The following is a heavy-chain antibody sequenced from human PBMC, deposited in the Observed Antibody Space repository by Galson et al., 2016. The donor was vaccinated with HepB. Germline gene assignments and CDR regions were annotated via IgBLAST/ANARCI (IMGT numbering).Heavy chain of an antibody. D-gene: IGHD2-15*01. Sequence: SLRLSCAASGFSFSRRAMNWVRQAPGKGLEWVSSISGSGDITYSADSVKGRFTISRDNSKSTLDLQMNSLRVEDTAVYYCAKSEVVVVASHEVWGQGTLVTVAS. CDR2: ISGSGDIT. J-gene: IGHJ4*02. V-gene: IGHV3-23*01. CDR1: GFSFSRRA. CDR3: AKSEVVVVASHEV.